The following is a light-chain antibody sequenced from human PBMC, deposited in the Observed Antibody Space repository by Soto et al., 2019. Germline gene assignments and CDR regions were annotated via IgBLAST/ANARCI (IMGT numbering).Light chain of an antibody. Sequence: VLTQSPATLSLSPGESATLSCRASQNVGNNLAWYQQKSGQAPRLLIYAASDRATGVPARFRGGMSGTDFTLPISTLEPEDSATYFYQQRGRWPRGTVGRGTKVEMK. CDR1: QNVGNN. CDR2: AAS. CDR3: QQRGRWPRGT. J-gene: IGKJ2*01. V-gene: IGKV3-11*01.